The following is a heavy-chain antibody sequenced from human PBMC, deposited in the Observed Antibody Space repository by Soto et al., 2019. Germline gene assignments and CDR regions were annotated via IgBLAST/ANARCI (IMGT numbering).Heavy chain of an antibody. D-gene: IGHD6-13*01. CDR1: GFTFSSYA. J-gene: IGHJ6*02. Sequence: QVQLVESGGGVVQPGRSLRLSCAASGFTFSSYAMHWVRQAPGKGLEWVAVISYDGSNKYYADSVKGRFTISRDNSKNTLYLQRTSLRAEDTAVYYCARDSRSWYWYYYYDMDVWGQGTTVTVSS. CDR3: ARDSRSWYWYYYYDMDV. CDR2: ISYDGSNK. V-gene: IGHV3-30-3*01.